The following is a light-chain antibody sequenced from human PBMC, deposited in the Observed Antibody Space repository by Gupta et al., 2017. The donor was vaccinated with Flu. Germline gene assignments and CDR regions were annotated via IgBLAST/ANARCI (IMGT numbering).Light chain of an antibody. CDR3: SSYAGSNTWV. V-gene: IGLV2-11*01. CDR2: DVS. CDR1: SSDVGSYTY. Sequence: QSALTQPRSVSGSPGQSVTISCTGTSSDVGSYTYVSWYQQHTGKAPKLILYDVSKRPSGVPDRVSASKSGTTASLNISGLQAEDEADYHCSSYAGSNTWVFGGGTKLTVL. J-gene: IGLJ3*02.